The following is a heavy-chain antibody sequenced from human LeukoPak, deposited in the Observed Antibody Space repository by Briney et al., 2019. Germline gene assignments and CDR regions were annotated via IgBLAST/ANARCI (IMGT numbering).Heavy chain of an antibody. J-gene: IGHJ4*02. CDR1: GYTFTSYD. CDR2: ISAYNGNT. V-gene: IGHV1-18*01. CDR3: AREGTTGTTSVIYFDY. Sequence: ASVKVSCKASGYTFTSYDINWVRQAPGQGLEWMGGISAYNGNTNHAQKLQGRVTMTTDTSTNTAYMALRSLRSDDTAVYYCAREGTTGTTSVIYFDYWGQGTLVTVSS. D-gene: IGHD1-1*01.